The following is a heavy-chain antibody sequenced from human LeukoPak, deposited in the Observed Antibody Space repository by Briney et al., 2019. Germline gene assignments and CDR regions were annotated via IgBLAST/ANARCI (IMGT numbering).Heavy chain of an antibody. Sequence: GGSLRLSCAASGFTFSSYEMNWVRQAPGKGLEWVSYIDTSGTNIYYAGSMKGRFTVSRDNAKNSLYLQMNSLRAEDTGIYYCARETINCGGDCYDYWGQGALVTVSS. CDR1: GFTFSSYE. V-gene: IGHV3-48*03. CDR2: IDTSGTNI. CDR3: ARETINCGGDCYDY. J-gene: IGHJ4*02. D-gene: IGHD2-21*01.